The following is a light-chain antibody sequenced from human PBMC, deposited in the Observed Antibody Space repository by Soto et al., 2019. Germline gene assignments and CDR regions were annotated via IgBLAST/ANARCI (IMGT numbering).Light chain of an antibody. Sequence: QSALTQPPSASGSPGQSVTISCTGTSSDVGGYNYVSWYQHHPGKAPKLMVYEVSRRPSGVPDRFSGSKSANTASLTVSGLQAEDEANYDCSSYAGNSNVVFGGGTKLTVL. V-gene: IGLV2-8*01. CDR1: SSDVGGYNY. CDR3: SSYAGNSNVV. J-gene: IGLJ3*02. CDR2: EVS.